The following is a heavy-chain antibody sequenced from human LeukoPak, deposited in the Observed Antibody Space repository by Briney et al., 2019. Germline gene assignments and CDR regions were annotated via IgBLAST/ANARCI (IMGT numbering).Heavy chain of an antibody. Sequence: GGSLRLSCTASGFTFSNYDMHWVRQAPGEGLEWVAFIWYDDREKKYADSVKGRFTISRDNAKNSLYLQMNSLRAEDMALYYCAKDMFRRSTSCSIDYWGQGTLVTVSS. V-gene: IGHV3-30*02. D-gene: IGHD2-2*01. J-gene: IGHJ4*02. CDR3: AKDMFRRSTSCSIDY. CDR2: IWYDDREK. CDR1: GFTFSNYD.